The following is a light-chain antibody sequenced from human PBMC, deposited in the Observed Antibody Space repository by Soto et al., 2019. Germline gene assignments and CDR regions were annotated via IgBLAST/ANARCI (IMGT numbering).Light chain of an antibody. CDR1: SSDVGGYNY. V-gene: IGLV2-14*01. J-gene: IGLJ1*01. Sequence: QSALTQPASVSGSPGQSITISCTGTSSDVGGYNYVSWYQQHPSKAPKLMIYDVSNRPSGVSNRFSGSKSGNTASLTISRLQAEDEADYYCSSYTSSSTLYVFGTGTKV. CDR3: SSYTSSSTLYV. CDR2: DVS.